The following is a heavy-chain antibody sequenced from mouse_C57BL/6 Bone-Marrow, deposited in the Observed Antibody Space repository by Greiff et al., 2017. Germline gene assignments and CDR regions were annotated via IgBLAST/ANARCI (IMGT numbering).Heavy chain of an antibody. CDR1: GFNIKDDY. CDR3: TGDGFDY. V-gene: IGHV14-4*01. D-gene: IGHD2-3*01. J-gene: IGHJ2*01. CDR2: IDPENGDT. Sequence: EVQVVESGAELVRPGASVKLSCTASGFNIKDDYMHWVKQRPEQGLEWIGWIDPENGDTEYASKFQGKATITADTSSNTAYLQLSSLTSEDTAVYYCTGDGFDYWGQGTTLTVSS.